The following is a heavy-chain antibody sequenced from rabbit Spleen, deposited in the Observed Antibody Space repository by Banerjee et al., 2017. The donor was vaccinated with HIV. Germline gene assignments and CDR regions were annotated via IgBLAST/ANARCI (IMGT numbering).Heavy chain of an antibody. CDR3: ARLSSDWTYLEL. CDR2: IYTGSSGGT. V-gene: IGHV1S40*01. CDR1: GFSFSGSYY. D-gene: IGHD8-1*01. J-gene: IGHJ4*01. Sequence: QSLEESGGDLVKPEASLILTCTASGFSFSGSYYMCWVRQAPGKGLEWIACIYTGSSGGTYYASWAKGRFTISKTSSTTVTLQMTSLTAADTATYFCARLSSDWTYLELWGPGTLVTVS.